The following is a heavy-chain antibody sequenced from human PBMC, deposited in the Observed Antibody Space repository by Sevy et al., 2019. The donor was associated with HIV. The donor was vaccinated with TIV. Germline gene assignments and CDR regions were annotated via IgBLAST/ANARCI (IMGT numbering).Heavy chain of an antibody. CDR3: ARESIAVAGNPYYFDS. V-gene: IGHV3-33*01. J-gene: IGHJ4*02. CDR1: GFAYSGYG. Sequence: GGSLRLSCAAFGFAYSGYGMHWVRQAPGKGLEWVAVIWYDGSNKDYADSVKGRFTISRDNSKTTLYLQMNSLRAEDTAVYYCARESIAVAGNPYYFDSWGQGTLVTVSS. CDR2: IWYDGSNK. D-gene: IGHD6-19*01.